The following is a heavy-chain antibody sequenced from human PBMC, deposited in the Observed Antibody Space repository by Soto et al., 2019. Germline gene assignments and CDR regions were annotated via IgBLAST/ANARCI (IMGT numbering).Heavy chain of an antibody. CDR2: ISWNSGSI. CDR1: GFTFDDYA. Sequence: GGSLRLSCAASGFTFDDYAMHWVRQAPGKGLEWVSGISWNSGSIGYADSVKGRFTISRDNAKNSLYLQMNSLRAEDTALYYCAKAIYDILTGCFDYWGQGTLVTVSS. V-gene: IGHV3-9*01. CDR3: AKAIYDILTGCFDY. J-gene: IGHJ4*02. D-gene: IGHD3-9*01.